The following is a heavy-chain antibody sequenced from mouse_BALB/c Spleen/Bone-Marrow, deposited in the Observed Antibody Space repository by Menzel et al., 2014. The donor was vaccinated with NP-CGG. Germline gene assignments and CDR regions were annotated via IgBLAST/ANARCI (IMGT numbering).Heavy chain of an antibody. CDR3: ARNPYGNYAMDY. CDR2: IWSDGST. V-gene: IGHV2-6*02. CDR1: GFSLTTYG. D-gene: IGHD2-10*02. J-gene: IGHJ4*01. Sequence: VQLVESGPGLVAPSQSLSITCTVSGFSLTTYGVHWVRHPPGKGLEWLVVIWSDGSTTYNSALKSRLSISKDNSKSQVFLKMNSLQTDDTAMYYCARNPYGNYAMDYWGQGTSVTVSS.